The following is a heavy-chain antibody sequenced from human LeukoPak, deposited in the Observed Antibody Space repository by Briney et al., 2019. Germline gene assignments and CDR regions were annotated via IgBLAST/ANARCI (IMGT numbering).Heavy chain of an antibody. CDR1: GGSISSYY. J-gene: IGHJ6*03. CDR3: AREDSGSYYNFYYFYMDV. V-gene: IGHV4-4*07. D-gene: IGHD3-10*01. Sequence: SETLSLTCTVSGGSISSYYWSWIRQPAGKVLEWIGRIYTSGSTNYNPSLKSRVTISVDTSKNQFSLSLSSVTAADTAVYYCAREDSGSYYNFYYFYMDVWGKGTTVTISS. CDR2: IYTSGST.